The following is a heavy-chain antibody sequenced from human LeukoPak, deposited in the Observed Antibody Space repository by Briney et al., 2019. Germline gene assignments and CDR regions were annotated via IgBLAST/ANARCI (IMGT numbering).Heavy chain of an antibody. J-gene: IGHJ5*02. Sequence: GGSLRLSCAASGFTFSNAWMSWVRQAPGKGLEWVGRIKSKTDGGTTDYAAPVKGRFTISRDDSKNMLYLQMNSLKTEDTAVYYCIACIGHWFDPWGQGTLVTVSS. CDR3: IACIGHWFDP. V-gene: IGHV3-15*05. CDR1: GFTFSNAW. CDR2: IKSKTDGGTT.